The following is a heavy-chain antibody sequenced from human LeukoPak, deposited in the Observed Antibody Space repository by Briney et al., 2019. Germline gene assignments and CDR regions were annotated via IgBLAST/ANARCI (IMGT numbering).Heavy chain of an antibody. D-gene: IGHD3-22*01. CDR2: INPNSGGI. J-gene: IGHJ4*02. CDR3: ARDQGYYDTDY. Sequence: ASVKVSCKASGYTFTSYGISWVRQAPGQGLEWMGWINPNSGGINYAQKFQGRVTMTRDTSISTAYMELSRLRSDDTAVYYCARDQGYYDTDYWGQGTLVTVSS. V-gene: IGHV1-2*02. CDR1: GYTFTSYG.